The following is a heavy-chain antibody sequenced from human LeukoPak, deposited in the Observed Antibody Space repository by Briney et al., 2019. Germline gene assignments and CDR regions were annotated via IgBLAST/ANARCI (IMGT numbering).Heavy chain of an antibody. CDR1: GYTFTGYY. V-gene: IGHV1-2*06. J-gene: IGHJ4*02. D-gene: IGHD5-12*01. Sequence: ASVKVSCKASGYTFTGYYMHWVRQAPGQGLEWMGRINPNSGGTNYAQKFQGRVTMTRDTSTSTVYMELSSLRSEDTAVYYCARDRSGYDFYYWGQGTLVTVSS. CDR3: ARDRSGYDFYY. CDR2: INPNSGGT.